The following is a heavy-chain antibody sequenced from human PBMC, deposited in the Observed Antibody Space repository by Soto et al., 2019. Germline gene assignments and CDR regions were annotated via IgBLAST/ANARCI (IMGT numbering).Heavy chain of an antibody. J-gene: IGHJ5*02. CDR3: ARETTVVTYNWFDP. CDR1: GGSISSGGYY. V-gene: IGHV4-31*03. CDR2: IYYSGST. D-gene: IGHD4-17*01. Sequence: PSETLSLTCTVSGGSISSGGYYWSWIRQHPGKGLEWIGYIYYSGSTYYNPSLKSRVTISVDTSKNQFSLKLSSVTAADTAVYYCARETTVVTYNWFDPWGQGTLVTVSS.